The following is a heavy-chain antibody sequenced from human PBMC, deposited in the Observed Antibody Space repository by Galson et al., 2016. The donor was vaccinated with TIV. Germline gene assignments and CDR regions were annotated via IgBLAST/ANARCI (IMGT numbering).Heavy chain of an antibody. D-gene: IGHD1-26*01. CDR2: ISDGGNT. CDR3: ARDRIVDATYYYYYFGMDV. CDR1: GLSVSINY. J-gene: IGHJ6*02. Sequence: RLSCAASGLSVSINYMTWVRQAPGTGLQWVSLISDGGNTYYADSVKGRFTISRDNSKNILYLQMNSLRVEDTAVYYCARDRIVDATYYYYYFGMDVWGQGTAVTVSS. V-gene: IGHV3-66*02.